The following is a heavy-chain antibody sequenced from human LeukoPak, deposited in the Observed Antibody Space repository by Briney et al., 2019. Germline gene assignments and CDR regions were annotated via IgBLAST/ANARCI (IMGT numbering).Heavy chain of an antibody. V-gene: IGHV1-18*01. Sequence: ASVKVSCKASGYTFTSYGISWVRQAPGQGLEWMGWISAYNGNTNYAQKLQGRVTMTTDTSTNTAYMELRSLRSDDTAVYYCARDRSYYDRTPLGYWGQGTLVTVSS. CDR3: ARDRSYYDRTPLGY. CDR1: GYTFTSYG. J-gene: IGHJ4*02. CDR2: ISAYNGNT. D-gene: IGHD3-22*01.